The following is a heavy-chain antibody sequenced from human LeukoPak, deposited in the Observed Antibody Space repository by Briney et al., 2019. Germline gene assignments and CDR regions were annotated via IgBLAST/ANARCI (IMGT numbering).Heavy chain of an antibody. CDR2: IYTSGST. J-gene: IGHJ6*03. Sequence: SETLSLTCTVSGGSISSYYWSWIRQPAGKGLEWIGRIYTSGSTNYNPSLKSRVTISVDTSKNQFSLKLSPVTAADTAVYYCAREASMVRGVITNRAYYYYYYMDVWGKGTTVTISS. V-gene: IGHV4-4*07. CDR3: AREASMVRGVITNRAYYYYYYMDV. CDR1: GGSISSYY. D-gene: IGHD3-10*01.